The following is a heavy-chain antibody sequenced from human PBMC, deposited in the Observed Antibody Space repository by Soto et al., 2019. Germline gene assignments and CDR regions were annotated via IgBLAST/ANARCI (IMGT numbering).Heavy chain of an antibody. V-gene: IGHV1-18*01. J-gene: IGHJ6*02. CDR1: GYTFTSYG. D-gene: IGHD3-22*01. CDR3: ARDDITMIVVVISYGMDV. CDR2: ISAYNGNT. Sequence: QVQLVQSGAEVKKPGASVKVSCKASGYTFTSYGISWVRQAPGQGLEWMGWISAYNGNTNYAQKLQGRVTMTTDTSTSTAYMELQSLRSDDTDVYYCARDDITMIVVVISYGMDVWGQGTTVTVSS.